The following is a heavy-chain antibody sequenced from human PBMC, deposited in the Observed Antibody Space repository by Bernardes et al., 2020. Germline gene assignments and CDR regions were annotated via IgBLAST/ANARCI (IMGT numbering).Heavy chain of an antibody. CDR1: GYTFIASS. CDR3: ARSPHRGPLNLCY. V-gene: IGHV1-2*02. CDR2: INLNSGGR. D-gene: IGHD2-21*01. J-gene: IGHJ4*02. Sequence: ASVKVSCKASGYTFIASSVHWVRQAPGQGLEWMGRINLNSGGRDYPQKFQGRVTMSTDTSITTAYMELSRLRSDDTAVYYCARSPHRGPLNLCYWGQGTPVTGSS.